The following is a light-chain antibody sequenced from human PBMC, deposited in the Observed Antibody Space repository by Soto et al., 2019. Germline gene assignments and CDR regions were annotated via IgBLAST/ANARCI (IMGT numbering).Light chain of an antibody. CDR3: QSYDSSLSGSV. Sequence: QSVLTQPPSVSGAPGQWVTISCTGSSSNSGADDDVHWYQQLPGTPPKLLIYGNSIRPSGVPDRFSGSKSGTSASLAITGLQAEDEADYSCQSYDSSLSGSVFGGGTKLTVL. CDR2: GNS. V-gene: IGLV1-40*01. CDR1: SSNSGADDD. J-gene: IGLJ3*02.